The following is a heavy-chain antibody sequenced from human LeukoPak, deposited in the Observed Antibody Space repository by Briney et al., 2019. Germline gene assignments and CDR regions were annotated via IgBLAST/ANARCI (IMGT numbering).Heavy chain of an antibody. Sequence: KASETLSLTCSVSGGSVTSGSYYWSWIRQHPGKGLEWIGYIYYSGSTYYNPSLKSRVTISVDTSKNQFSLKLSSVTAADTAVYYCARDGRYCSGGSCYSGAFDIWGQGTMVTVSS. CDR3: ARDGRYCSGGSCYSGAFDI. D-gene: IGHD2-15*01. CDR1: GGSVTSGSYY. V-gene: IGHV4-31*03. CDR2: IYYSGST. J-gene: IGHJ3*02.